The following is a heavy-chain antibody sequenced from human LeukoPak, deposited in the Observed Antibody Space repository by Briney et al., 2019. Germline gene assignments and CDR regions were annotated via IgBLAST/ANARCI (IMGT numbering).Heavy chain of an antibody. Sequence: ASVKVSCKVSGYTLTELSMHWVRQAPGKGLEWMGGFDPEDGETIYAQKFQGRVTMTEGTSTDTAYMELSSLRSEDTAVYYCATARDGYNFAHWGQGTLVTVSS. D-gene: IGHD5-24*01. CDR1: GYTLTELS. CDR3: ATARDGYNFAH. CDR2: FDPEDGET. J-gene: IGHJ4*02. V-gene: IGHV1-24*01.